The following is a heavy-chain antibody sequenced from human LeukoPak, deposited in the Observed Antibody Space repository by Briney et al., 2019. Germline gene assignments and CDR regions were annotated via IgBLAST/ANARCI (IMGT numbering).Heavy chain of an antibody. CDR3: ARDKTYYYGMDV. Sequence: GGSLRLSCAASRFTVSSNYMSWVRQAPGKGLEWVSVIYSGGSTYYADSVKGRFTISRDNSKNTLYLQMNSLRAEDTAVYSCARDKTYYYGMDVWGQGTTVTVSS. J-gene: IGHJ6*02. CDR1: RFTVSSNY. V-gene: IGHV3-53*01. CDR2: IYSGGST.